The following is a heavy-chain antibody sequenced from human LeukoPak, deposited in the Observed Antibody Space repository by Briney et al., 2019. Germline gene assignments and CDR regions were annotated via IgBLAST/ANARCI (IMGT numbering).Heavy chain of an antibody. J-gene: IGHJ4*02. CDR2: ISSSGSTI. V-gene: IGHV3-11*01. D-gene: IGHD3-3*01. Sequence: GGSLRLSCAASGFTFSDYYMSWIRQAPGKGLEWVSYISSSGSTIYYADSVKGRFTISRDNAKNSLYLQMNSLRAEDTAVYYCAKDEGYDFWSGPLVDYWGQGTLVTVSS. CDR1: GFTFSDYY. CDR3: AKDEGYDFWSGPLVDY.